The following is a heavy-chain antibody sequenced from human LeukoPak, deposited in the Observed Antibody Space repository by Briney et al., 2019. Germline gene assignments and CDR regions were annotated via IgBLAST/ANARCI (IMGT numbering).Heavy chain of an antibody. CDR1: GYTFTNYD. CDR3: ARLYCGGDSYSDY. D-gene: IGHD2-21*02. V-gene: IGHV1-8*03. J-gene: IGHJ4*02. Sequence: ASVKVSCKASGYTFTNYDINWVRQAAGQGLEWMGWMNPNSGNTGYAQEFQGRITISRNTSISTAYMELSSLRSEDTAVYYCARLYCGGDSYSDYWGQGTLVTVSS. CDR2: MNPNSGNT.